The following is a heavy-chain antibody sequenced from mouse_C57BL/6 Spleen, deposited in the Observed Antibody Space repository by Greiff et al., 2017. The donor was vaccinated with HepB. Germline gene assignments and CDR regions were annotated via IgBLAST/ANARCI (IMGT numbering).Heavy chain of an antibody. J-gene: IGHJ2*01. CDR1: GYAFSSSW. CDR2: IYPGDGDT. V-gene: IGHV1-82*01. CDR3: AITAYGSSFDY. Sequence: VQLQQSGPELVKPGASVKISCKASGYAFSSSWMNWVKQRPGKGLEWIGRIYPGDGDTNYNGKFKGKATLTADKSSSTAYMQLSSLTSEDSAVYFCAITAYGSSFDYWGQGTTLTVSS. D-gene: IGHD1-1*01.